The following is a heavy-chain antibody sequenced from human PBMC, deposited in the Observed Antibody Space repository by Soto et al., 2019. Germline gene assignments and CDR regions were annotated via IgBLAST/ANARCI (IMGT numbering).Heavy chain of an antibody. Sequence: QVQLLQSGTELRQPGSSVTISCTPSGGTFVSSAFAWVRQAPGGRIEWMGGIFPILGTTKYAEKFLGRLTIRADDSSRTAFLELSSLTVDDTAVYFCAKKNPDGDSNKAWLDPWGQGTLVTVST. V-gene: IGHV1-69*01. CDR1: GGTFVSSA. CDR2: IFPILGTT. J-gene: IGHJ5*02. CDR3: AKKNPDGDSNKAWLDP. D-gene: IGHD2-8*01.